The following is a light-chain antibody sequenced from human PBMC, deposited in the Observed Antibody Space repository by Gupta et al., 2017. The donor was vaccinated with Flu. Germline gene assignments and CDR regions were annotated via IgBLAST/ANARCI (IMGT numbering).Light chain of an antibody. V-gene: IGKV1-39*01. CDR2: TAS. CDR3: QQSYKTPIT. Sequence: GDRVTITCRASQSISSYLNWYQQKPGKAPNLLIYTASSLQSGVPSRFSDSGSGTDFTLTISSLQPEDFATYFCQQSYKTPITFGQGTRLEIK. J-gene: IGKJ5*01. CDR1: QSISSY.